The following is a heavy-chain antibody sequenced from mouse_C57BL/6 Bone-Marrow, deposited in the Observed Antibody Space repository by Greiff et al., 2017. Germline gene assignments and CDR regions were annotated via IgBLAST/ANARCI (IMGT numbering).Heavy chain of an antibody. D-gene: IGHD1-1*01. CDR3: ARQLPYAMDY. CDR2: INPNNGGT. Sequence: VQLKQSGPELVKPGASVKMSCKASGYTFTDYNMHWVKQSHGKSLEWIGYINPNNGGTSSNQKFKGQATLTVNKSSSTAYMELRSLTSEDSAVYYCARQLPYAMDYWGQGTSVTVSS. J-gene: IGHJ4*01. CDR1: GYTFTDYN. V-gene: IGHV1-22*01.